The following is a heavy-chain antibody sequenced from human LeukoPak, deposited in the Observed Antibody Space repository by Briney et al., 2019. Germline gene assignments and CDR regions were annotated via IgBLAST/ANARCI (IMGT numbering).Heavy chain of an antibody. J-gene: IGHJ4*02. D-gene: IGHD6-13*01. CDR2: IYHSGST. CDR3: AREQAVRYSSSWTPTPAYFDY. CDR1: GGSISNNHYY. V-gene: IGHV4-30-2*01. Sequence: PSETLSLTCTVSGGSISNNHYYWTWIRQPPGKGLEWIGYIYHSGSTYYNPSLKSRVTISVDKSKNQFSLKLSSVTAADTAVYYCAREQAVRYSSSWTPTPAYFDYWGQGTLVTVSS.